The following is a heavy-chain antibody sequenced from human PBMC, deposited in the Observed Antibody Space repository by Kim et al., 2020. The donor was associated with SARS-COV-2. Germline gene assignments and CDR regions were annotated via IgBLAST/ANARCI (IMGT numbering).Heavy chain of an antibody. V-gene: IGHV1-8*01. Sequence: ASVKVSCKATGYTFTSYDINWVRQATGQGLEWMGWMNPNSGNTGYAQKFQGRVTMTWTTSISTAYMELSSLRSEDTAVYYCSRGSIVATIFNYYYYMDVW. D-gene: IGHD5-12*01. CDR3: SRGSIVATIFNYYYYMDV. J-gene: IGHJ6*03. CDR2: MNPNSGNT. CDR1: GYTFTSYD.